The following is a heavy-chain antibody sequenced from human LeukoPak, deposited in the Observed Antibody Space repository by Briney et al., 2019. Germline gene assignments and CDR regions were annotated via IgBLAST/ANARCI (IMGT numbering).Heavy chain of an antibody. CDR3: AREGIAVAGTLDY. J-gene: IGHJ4*02. D-gene: IGHD6-19*01. V-gene: IGHV3-7*01. Sequence: GGSLRLSCAASGFTFSSHWMSWVRQAPGKGLEWVASIKQDVSEKYYVDSVKGRFTISRDNAKNSLYLQMNSLRAEDTAVYYCAREGIAVAGTLDYWGQGTLVTVSS. CDR1: GFTFSSHW. CDR2: IKQDVSEK.